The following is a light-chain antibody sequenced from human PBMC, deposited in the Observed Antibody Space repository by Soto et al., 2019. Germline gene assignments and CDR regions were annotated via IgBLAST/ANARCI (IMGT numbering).Light chain of an antibody. J-gene: IGKJ1*01. V-gene: IGKV3-15*01. Sequence: EIVMTQSPATLSVSPGERATLSCRASQSISSSLAWYQQRPGQAPRLLIYITTTRAAGVPSRFSGSGSGAEFTLTISSLQSEDFAFYYCQQYTNWPKTFGQGTKVDIK. CDR2: ITT. CDR1: QSISSS. CDR3: QQYTNWPKT.